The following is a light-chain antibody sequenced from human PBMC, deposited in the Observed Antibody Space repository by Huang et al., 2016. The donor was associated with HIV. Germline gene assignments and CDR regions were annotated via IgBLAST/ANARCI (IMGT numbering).Light chain of an antibody. CDR3: HQYNNWPPWT. J-gene: IGKJ1*01. CDR2: GAS. V-gene: IGKV3-15*01. Sequence: DIMMTQSPATLSVSPGERATLSCRASQSVSSNLAWYQQKPGQAPRLLICGASTRATGIPARFSGSGSGTDFTLTINGLQSEDFAIYYCHQYNNWPPWTFGQGTKVEIK. CDR1: QSVSSN.